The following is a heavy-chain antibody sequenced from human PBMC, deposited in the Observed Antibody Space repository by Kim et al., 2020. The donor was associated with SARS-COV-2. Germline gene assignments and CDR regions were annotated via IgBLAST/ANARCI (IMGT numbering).Heavy chain of an antibody. V-gene: IGHV3-64D*06. J-gene: IGHJ4*02. CDR2: ISTHGGST. CDR1: GFTFSDYA. Sequence: GGSLRLSCSASGFTFSDYAMHWVRQAPGKGLEYVSAISTHGGSTYYADSVKGRFSISRDNSKNTVYLQMSSLRPEDTAVYYCKRPFDYWGQGTLVTVSS. CDR3: KRPFDY.